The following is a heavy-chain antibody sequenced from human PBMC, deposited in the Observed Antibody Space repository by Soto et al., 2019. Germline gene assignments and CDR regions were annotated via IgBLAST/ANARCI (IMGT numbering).Heavy chain of an antibody. D-gene: IGHD6-13*01. CDR3: ARLVRSTLRVTY. CDR1: GGSISSGGYY. Sequence: SETLSLTCTVSGGSISSGGYYWSWIRQHPGKGLEWIGYIYYSGSTYYNPSLKSRVTISVDTSKNQFSLKLSSVTAADTAVYYCARLVRSTLRVTYWGQGTLVTVSS. J-gene: IGHJ4*02. CDR2: IYYSGST. V-gene: IGHV4-31*03.